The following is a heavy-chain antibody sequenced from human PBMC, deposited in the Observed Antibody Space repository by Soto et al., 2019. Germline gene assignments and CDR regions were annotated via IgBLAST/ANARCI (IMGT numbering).Heavy chain of an antibody. CDR3: ARAGLEPANAFDV. J-gene: IGHJ3*01. CDR1: GFIFSSYT. D-gene: IGHD2-2*01. CDR2: ISGSGSYI. Sequence: GGSLRLSCTASGFIFSSYTINWVRQAPGKGLEWVSSISGSGSYIYIADSMKGRITISRDNAQNSVHLQMNSLRVEDTAVYYCARAGLEPANAFDVWGQGTKVTVSS. V-gene: IGHV3-21*06.